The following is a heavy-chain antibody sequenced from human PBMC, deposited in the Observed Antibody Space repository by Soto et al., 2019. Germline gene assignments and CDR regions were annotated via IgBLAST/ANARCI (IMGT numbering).Heavy chain of an antibody. CDR2: IIPIFGTA. D-gene: IGHD3-22*01. Sequence: ASVKVSCKASGGTFSSYAISWVRQAPGQGLEWMGGIIPIFGTANYAQKFQGRVTITADESTSTAYMELSSLRSEDTAVYYCARDHMIVVGSGDYYYYGMDVWGQGTTVTVSS. J-gene: IGHJ6*02. CDR1: GGTFSSYA. V-gene: IGHV1-69*13. CDR3: ARDHMIVVGSGDYYYYGMDV.